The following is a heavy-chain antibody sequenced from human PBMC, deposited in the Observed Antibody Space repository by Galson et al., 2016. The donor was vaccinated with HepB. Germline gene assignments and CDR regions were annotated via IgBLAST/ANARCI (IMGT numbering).Heavy chain of an antibody. J-gene: IGHJ6*02. Sequence: SVKVSCKASGYPYISYGINWVRQAPGQGLEWMGGINPIFGTGNNAQKFQGRVTITADESTSTAYMELSRLKSDDTAVYYCARAWVDLQRYFYGMDVWGQGTTVTVSS. CDR2: INPIFGTG. V-gene: IGHV1-69*13. D-gene: IGHD5-12*01. CDR3: ARAWVDLQRYFYGMDV. CDR1: GYPYISYG.